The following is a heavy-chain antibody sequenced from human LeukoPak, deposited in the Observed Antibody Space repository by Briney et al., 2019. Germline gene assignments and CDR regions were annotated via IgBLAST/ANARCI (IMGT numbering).Heavy chain of an antibody. CDR1: GGSISSYY. CDR3: ARIPTYYYDSSGYRDAFDI. J-gene: IGHJ3*02. CDR2: IYYSGST. Sequence: SETLSLTCTVSGGSISSYYWSWLRQPPGKGLEWIGYIYYSGSTNYNPSLKSRVTISVDTSKNQFSLKLSSVTAADTAVYYCARIPTYYYDSSGYRDAFDIWGQGTMVTVSS. D-gene: IGHD3-22*01. V-gene: IGHV4-59*12.